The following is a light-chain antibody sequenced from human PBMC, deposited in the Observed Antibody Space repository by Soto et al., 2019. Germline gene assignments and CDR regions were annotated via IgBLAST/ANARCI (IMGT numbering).Light chain of an antibody. CDR3: QQYDKWRLT. CDR2: GAS. V-gene: IGKV3D-15*01. Sequence: EIVMTQSPGTLSVSTGQGATLSCRASHSVDSNLAWYQQKPGQAPRLLIFGASTRPTGIPDRFSGSGSGKEFTLTISSLQSEDFAVYYCQQYDKWRLTFGGGTKVDIK. CDR1: HSVDSN. J-gene: IGKJ4*01.